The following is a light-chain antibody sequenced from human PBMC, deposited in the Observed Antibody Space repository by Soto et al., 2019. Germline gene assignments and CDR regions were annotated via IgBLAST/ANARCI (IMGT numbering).Light chain of an antibody. CDR1: QSVSSSY. Sequence: EIVLTQSPGTLSLSPGERATLSCRASQSVSSSYLAWYQQKPGQAPRLLIYGASSRATGIRDRFSGSGSGTDFTLTISRLEPEDFAVYYCQQYGSSLYTVGQGTKLEIK. CDR2: GAS. CDR3: QQYGSSLYT. V-gene: IGKV3-20*01. J-gene: IGKJ2*01.